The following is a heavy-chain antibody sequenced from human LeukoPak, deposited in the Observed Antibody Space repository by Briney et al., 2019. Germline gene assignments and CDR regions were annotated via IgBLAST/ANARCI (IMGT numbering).Heavy chain of an antibody. V-gene: IGHV3-30*02. D-gene: IGHD3-10*01. J-gene: IGHJ3*02. CDR3: SKDFGSGRYAFDI. CDR2: IQHDGGRK. CDR1: GFNIEGHN. Sequence: GSLKLSCAASGFNIEGHNMHWVRQAPGKGLEWVSFIQHDGGRKWYEDSVKGRFTISRDNSKNTLSLQMNDLRLKDTAVYYWSKDFGSGRYAFDIWGQGTIVTVSS.